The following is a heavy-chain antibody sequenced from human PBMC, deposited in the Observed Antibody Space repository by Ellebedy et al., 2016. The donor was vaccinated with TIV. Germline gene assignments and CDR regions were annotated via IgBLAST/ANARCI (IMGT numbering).Heavy chain of an antibody. J-gene: IGHJ4*02. CDR3: ARSYGARTSGH. Sequence: PGGSLRLSCAVSGFTFSSYEMNWVRQAPGQGMEWVSYISGGSSVTAYADSVKGRFTISRDNARTSLYLQMNSLGVDDTAMYYCARSYGARTSGHWGQGTLVTVSS. V-gene: IGHV3-48*03. CDR2: ISGGSSVT. CDR1: GFTFSSYE. D-gene: IGHD3-16*01.